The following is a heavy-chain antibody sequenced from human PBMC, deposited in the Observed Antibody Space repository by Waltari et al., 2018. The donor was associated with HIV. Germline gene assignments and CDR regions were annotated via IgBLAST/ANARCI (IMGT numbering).Heavy chain of an antibody. Sequence: QLQLQESGPGLVKTSETLSLTCTVSGCSVCISSFFCGWIRQPPGKGLECIGRIYYTGRAYYNPSLKSRVTISVDTSKNQFSLKVTSVTAADTAVYYCARHALRVGAAYWNFDLWGRGTLVTVSS. CDR2: IYYTGRA. V-gene: IGHV4-39*01. CDR1: GCSVCISSFF. CDR3: ARHALRVGAAYWNFDL. J-gene: IGHJ2*01. D-gene: IGHD1-26*01.